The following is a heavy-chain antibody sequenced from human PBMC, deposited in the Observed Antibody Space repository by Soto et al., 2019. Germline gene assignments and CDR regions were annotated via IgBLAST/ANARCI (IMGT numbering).Heavy chain of an antibody. Sequence: EVQLVESGGGLIQPGGSLRLSCAVSGFTVSNNYMSWVRQAPGKGLEGVSVIYSGGYTAYGDSVKGRFTISRDNSKTTLYLRMKSLGADHAAVSYGAAPGGGGGYWGQGTLVTVSS. CDR1: GFTVSNNY. D-gene: IGHD3-16*01. CDR3: AAPGGGGGY. CDR2: IYSGGYT. J-gene: IGHJ4*02. V-gene: IGHV3-53*01.